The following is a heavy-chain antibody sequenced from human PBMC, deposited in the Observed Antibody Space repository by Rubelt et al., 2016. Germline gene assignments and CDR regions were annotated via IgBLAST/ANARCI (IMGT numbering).Heavy chain of an antibody. CDR1: GFTFSSYR. CDR2: IKRDGGEK. D-gene: IGHD3-10*01. CDR3: AKGMVRGVMDYFDY. J-gene: IGHJ4*02. V-gene: IGHV3-7*05. Sequence: EVQLVESGGGLVQPGGSLRLACAASGFTFSSYRMIWVRQAPGKGLEWVANIKRDGGEKYYVDSVKGRFTISRDNAKNTLYLQMNSLGAEDTAVYYCAKGMVRGVMDYFDYWGQGTLVTVSS.